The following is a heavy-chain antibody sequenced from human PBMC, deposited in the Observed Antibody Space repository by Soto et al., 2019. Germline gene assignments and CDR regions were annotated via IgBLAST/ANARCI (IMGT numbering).Heavy chain of an antibody. J-gene: IGHJ6*03. CDR3: ARVTGYYYGSGSYMDYYYYMDV. CDR1: GCSISSYY. Sequence: SETLSLTCPFSGCSISSYYWSWIRQPPGKGLEWIGYIYYSGSTNYNPSLKSRVTISVDTSKNQFSLKLSSVTAADTAVYYCARVTGYYYGSGSYMDYYYYMDVWGKGTTVTVSS. D-gene: IGHD3-10*01. V-gene: IGHV4-59*01. CDR2: IYYSGST.